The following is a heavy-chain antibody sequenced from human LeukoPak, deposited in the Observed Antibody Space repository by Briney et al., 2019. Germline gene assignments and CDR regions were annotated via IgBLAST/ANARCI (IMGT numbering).Heavy chain of an antibody. CDR2: IYYSGST. Sequence: KSSETLSLTCTVSGGSISSYYWSWIRQPPGKGLERIGYIYYSGSTNYNPSLKSRVTISVDTSKNQFSLKLSSVTAADTAVYYCASQGYYDILTGYYTAFDIWGQGTMVTVSS. D-gene: IGHD3-9*01. J-gene: IGHJ3*02. V-gene: IGHV4-59*01. CDR3: ASQGYYDILTGYYTAFDI. CDR1: GGSISSYY.